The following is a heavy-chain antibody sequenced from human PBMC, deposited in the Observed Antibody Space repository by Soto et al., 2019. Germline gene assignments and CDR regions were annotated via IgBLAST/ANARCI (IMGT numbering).Heavy chain of an antibody. D-gene: IGHD3-16*01. CDR3: ARVGGSDAFDI. CDR1: GGSISSYY. V-gene: IGHV4-59*01. J-gene: IGHJ3*02. CDR2: IYYSGST. Sequence: SETLSLTCTVSGGSISSYYWSWIRQPPGKGLEWIGYIYYSGSTNYNPSLKSRVTISVDTSKNQFSLKLSSVTAADTAVYYCARVGGSDAFDIWGQGTMVTVSS.